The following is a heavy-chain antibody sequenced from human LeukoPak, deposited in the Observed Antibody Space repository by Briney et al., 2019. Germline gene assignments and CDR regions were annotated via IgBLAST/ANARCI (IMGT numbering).Heavy chain of an antibody. CDR1: GGSISTYY. D-gene: IGHD6-13*01. CDR2: IYYSGAT. J-gene: IGHJ4*02. CDR3: ARGVYIAAAQYGF. V-gene: IGHV4-59*01. Sequence: SETLSLTCTVSGGSISTYYWNWIRQPPGKGLEWIGYIYYSGATNYNPSLKSRVTISVDTTKNQFSLKLSSVTAADTAVYYCARGVYIAAAQYGFWGQGTLVTVSS.